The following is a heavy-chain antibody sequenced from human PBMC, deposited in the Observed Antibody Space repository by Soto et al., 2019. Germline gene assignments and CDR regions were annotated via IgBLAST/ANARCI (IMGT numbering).Heavy chain of an antibody. J-gene: IGHJ4*02. D-gene: IGHD3-10*01. CDR1: GDTFNFYT. V-gene: IGHV1-69*02. CDR3: ATNYGSGSTHFDY. Sequence: QVQLVQSGAEVKKPGSSVRVSCTASGDTFNFYTISWVRQVPGQGPEWMGRISHMLGMSNYAQKCQGRVTIMADKSTSTVYMNLSGLTSEDSAVYYCATNYGSGSTHFDYWGQGTLVTVSS. CDR2: ISHMLGMS.